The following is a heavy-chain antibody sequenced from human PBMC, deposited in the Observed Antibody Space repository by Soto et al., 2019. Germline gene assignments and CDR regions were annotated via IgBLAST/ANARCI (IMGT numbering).Heavy chain of an antibody. D-gene: IGHD3-16*01. CDR3: SRERVAALGYYYYYGMDV. Sequence: QVQLVQSGAEVKKPGASVKVSCKASGYTFTSYGISWVRQAPGQGLEWMGWISAYNGNTNYAQKLQGRVTMTTDTTSSTAYLELMSLRSDDTAVYYCSRERVAALGYYYYYGMDVWGQGTTVTVSS. V-gene: IGHV1-18*01. CDR1: GYTFTSYG. CDR2: ISAYNGNT. J-gene: IGHJ6*02.